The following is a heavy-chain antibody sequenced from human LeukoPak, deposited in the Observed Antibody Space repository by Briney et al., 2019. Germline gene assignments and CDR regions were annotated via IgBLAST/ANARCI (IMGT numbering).Heavy chain of an antibody. CDR1: GFTFSSYA. V-gene: IGHV3-23*01. CDR3: ATGGDIVVVPAARLYYVNY. Sequence: PTGGSLRLSCAASGFTFSSYAMSWVRQAPGKGLEWVSAISGSGGSTYYADSVKGRFTISRDNSKNTLYLQMNSLRAEDTAVYYCATGGDIVVVPAARLYYVNYWGQGTLVTVSS. D-gene: IGHD2-2*01. CDR2: ISGSGGST. J-gene: IGHJ4*02.